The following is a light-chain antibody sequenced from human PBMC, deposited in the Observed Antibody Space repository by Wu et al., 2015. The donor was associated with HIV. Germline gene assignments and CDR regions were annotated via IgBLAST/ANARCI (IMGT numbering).Light chain of an antibody. Sequence: VVLTQSPGTLPLSPGERATLSCRASQSVSSTSLVWYQQKPGQAPSLLIYGTSSRAAGIPDRFSGRGSGTDFTLTISRLEPEDFAVYYCQHYGSSPPYTFGQGTKLEIK. V-gene: IGKV3-20*01. J-gene: IGKJ2*01. CDR3: QHYGSSPPYT. CDR1: QSVSSTS. CDR2: GTS.